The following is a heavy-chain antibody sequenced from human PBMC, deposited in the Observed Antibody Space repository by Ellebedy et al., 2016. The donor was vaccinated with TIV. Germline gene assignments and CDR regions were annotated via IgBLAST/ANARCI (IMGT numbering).Heavy chain of an antibody. V-gene: IGHV5-51*01. CDR1: GYGFTSHW. CDR2: IYPGDSDT. CDR3: ARGQYFDY. Sequence: GESLKISXQGSGYGFTSHWIAWVRQRPGKGLEWVGSIYPGDSDTRYSPSFQGQVTISADNSISTAYLRWTSLKPSDTDIYYCARGQYFDYWGQGTLVTVSS. D-gene: IGHD3-10*01. J-gene: IGHJ4*02.